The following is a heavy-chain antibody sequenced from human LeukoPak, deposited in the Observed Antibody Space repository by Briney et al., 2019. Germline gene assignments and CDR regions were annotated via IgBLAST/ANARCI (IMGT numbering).Heavy chain of an antibody. J-gene: IGHJ4*02. V-gene: IGHV4-4*07. CDR1: GGSISSYY. CDR3: ARDRYYYDSSGYSRLDY. D-gene: IGHD3-22*01. CDR2: IYTSGST. Sequence: SETLSLTCTVSGGSISSYYWSWIRQPAGKGLEWIGRIYTSGSTNYNPSLKSRVTMSVDTSKNQFSLKLSSVTAADMAVYYCARDRYYYDSSGYSRLDYWGQGTLVTVSS.